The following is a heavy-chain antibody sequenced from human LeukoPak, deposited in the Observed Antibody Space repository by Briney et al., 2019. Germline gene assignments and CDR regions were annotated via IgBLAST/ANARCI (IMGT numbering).Heavy chain of an antibody. CDR1: GFTFSSYG. Sequence: GGSLRLSCAASGFTFSSYGMHWVRQAPGKGLEWVAVISYDGSNKYYADSVKGRFTISRDNSKNTLYLQMNSLRAEDTAVYYCARDSIAVAGAFDYWGQGTLVTVSS. V-gene: IGHV3-30*03. CDR2: ISYDGSNK. J-gene: IGHJ4*02. CDR3: ARDSIAVAGAFDY. D-gene: IGHD6-19*01.